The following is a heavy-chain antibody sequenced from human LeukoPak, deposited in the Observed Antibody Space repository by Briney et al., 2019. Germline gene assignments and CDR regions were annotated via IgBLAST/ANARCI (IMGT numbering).Heavy chain of an antibody. CDR3: ARAYTANGWGHFDY. CDR2: ISYDGSNK. D-gene: IGHD3-10*01. V-gene: IGHV3-30-3*01. CDR1: GFTFSSYA. J-gene: IGHJ4*02. Sequence: GGSLRLSCAASGFTFSSYAMHWVRQAPGKGLEWVTVISYDGSNKYYADSVKGRFTISRDNSKNTPYLQMNSLRAEDTALYYCARAYTANGWGHFDYWGQGTLVTVSS.